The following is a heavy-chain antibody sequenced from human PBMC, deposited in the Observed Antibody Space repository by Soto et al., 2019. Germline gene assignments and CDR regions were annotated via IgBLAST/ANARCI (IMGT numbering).Heavy chain of an antibody. CDR1: CGSISSSSYY. CDR3: ARVTSATIPSGSYYYMDV. Sequence: PSETLSLTCTVSCGSISSSSYYWGWIRQPPGKGLEWIGSIYYSESTYYNPSLKSRVTFSIDTSKNQFSLKLSSVTAADTAVYYCARVTSATIPSGSYYYMDVWGKGTTVTVSS. CDR2: IYYSEST. V-gene: IGHV4-39*01. D-gene: IGHD5-12*01. J-gene: IGHJ6*03.